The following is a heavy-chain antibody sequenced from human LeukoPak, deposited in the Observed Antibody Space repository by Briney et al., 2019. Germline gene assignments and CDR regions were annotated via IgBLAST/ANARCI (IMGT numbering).Heavy chain of an antibody. J-gene: IGHJ4*02. CDR1: GFTFSDYY. Sequence: GGSLRLSCAASGFTFSDYYMSWIRQAPGKGLEWVSYISSSGSTIYYADSVKGRFTISRDNAKNSLYLQMNSLRAEDTAVYYCARLYCTNGVCEYYLDYWGQGTLVTVSS. CDR2: ISSSGSTI. V-gene: IGHV3-11*01. D-gene: IGHD2-8*01. CDR3: ARLYCTNGVCEYYLDY.